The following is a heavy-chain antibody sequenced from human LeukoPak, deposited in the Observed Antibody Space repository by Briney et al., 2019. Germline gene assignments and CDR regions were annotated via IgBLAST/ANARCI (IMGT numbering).Heavy chain of an antibody. V-gene: IGHV3-11*04. Sequence: GGSLRLSCAASGFTVSSNYMSWVRQAPGKGPEWVSYITKTGNSKYYADSVKGRFTVSRDDANKSLYLQMDSLGAEDTAVYYCVREGSLDDFDYWGQGTLVTVSS. D-gene: IGHD3-9*01. CDR1: GFTVSSNY. CDR2: ITKTGNSK. J-gene: IGHJ4*02. CDR3: VREGSLDDFDY.